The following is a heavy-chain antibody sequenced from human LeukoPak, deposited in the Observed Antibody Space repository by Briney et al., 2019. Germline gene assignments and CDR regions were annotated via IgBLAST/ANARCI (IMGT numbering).Heavy chain of an antibody. V-gene: IGHV3-30-3*01. J-gene: IGHJ4*02. Sequence: PGGPLRLSCAASGFTFSSYAMHWVRQAPGKGLEWVAVISYDGSNKYYADSVKGRFTISRDNSKNTLYLQMNSLRAEDTAVYYCARDGPAVAGTWYFDYWGQGTLVTVSS. CDR2: ISYDGSNK. CDR1: GFTFSSYA. CDR3: ARDGPAVAGTWYFDY. D-gene: IGHD6-19*01.